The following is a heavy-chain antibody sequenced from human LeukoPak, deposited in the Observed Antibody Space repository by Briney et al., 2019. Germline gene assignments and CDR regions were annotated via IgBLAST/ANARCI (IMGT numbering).Heavy chain of an antibody. J-gene: IGHJ4*02. CDR3: GKHDGDYDGK. CDR2: IPSDETNK. Sequence: GGSLRLSCATSGFAFSIYGMHWVRQAPGKGLEWVAFIPSDETNKYYADSVKGRFTISRDNSRNTLYLQMNSLRVEDTAVYYCGKHDGDYDGKWGQGSLVTVSS. CDR1: GFAFSIYG. V-gene: IGHV3-30*02. D-gene: IGHD4-23*01.